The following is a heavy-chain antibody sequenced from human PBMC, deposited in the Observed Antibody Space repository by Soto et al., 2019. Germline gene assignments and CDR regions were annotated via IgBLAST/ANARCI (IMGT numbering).Heavy chain of an antibody. J-gene: IGHJ6*01. CDR3: ARDFVLAAAGTIYYGMDV. D-gene: IGHD6-13*01. Sequence: QVQLVESGGGVVQPGRSLRLSCAASGFTFSSYAMHWVRQAPGKGLEWVAVISYDGSNKYYADSVKGRFTISRDNSKNTLYLQMNSLRAEDTAVYYCARDFVLAAAGTIYYGMDVW. CDR1: GFTFSSYA. V-gene: IGHV3-30-3*01. CDR2: ISYDGSNK.